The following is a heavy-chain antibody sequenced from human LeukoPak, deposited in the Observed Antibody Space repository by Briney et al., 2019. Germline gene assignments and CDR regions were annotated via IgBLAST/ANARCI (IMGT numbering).Heavy chain of an antibody. CDR3: ARVGRGYCSSTSCSVAFDY. D-gene: IGHD2-2*01. CDR1: DYTFTSYG. J-gene: IGHJ4*02. V-gene: IGHV1-18*01. CDR2: ISAYSGNT. Sequence: GASVKVSCKASDYTFTSYGISWVRQAPGQGLEWMGWISAYSGNTNYAQKLQGRVTMTTDTSTSTAYMELRSLRSDDTAVYYCARVGRGYCSSTSCSVAFDYWGQGTLVTVSS.